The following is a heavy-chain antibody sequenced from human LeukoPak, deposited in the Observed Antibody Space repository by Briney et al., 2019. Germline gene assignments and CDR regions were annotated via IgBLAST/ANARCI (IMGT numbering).Heavy chain of an antibody. J-gene: IGHJ4*02. CDR3: ATQSITLVVVISPFDY. Sequence: PGGSLRLSCAAYGLTFSNFPMHWVRQAPGKGLEWVALIQDDGATTNYVDSVRGRFAISRDNSKSTVYLQMNSLKPDDTAVYYCATQSITLVVVISPFDYWGQGTLVTVSS. D-gene: IGHD3-22*01. CDR1: GLTFSNFP. CDR2: IQDDGATT. V-gene: IGHV3-30*02.